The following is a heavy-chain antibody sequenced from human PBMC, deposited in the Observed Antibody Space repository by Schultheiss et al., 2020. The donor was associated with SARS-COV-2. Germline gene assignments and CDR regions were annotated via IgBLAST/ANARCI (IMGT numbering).Heavy chain of an antibody. V-gene: IGHV2-5*02. CDR2: IYWDDDK. D-gene: IGHD3-10*01. CDR1: GFSLTTSGVG. J-gene: IGHJ5*02. CDR3: AHSLGEGWFDP. Sequence: SGPTLVKPTQTLTLTCTFSGFSLTTSGVGVGWIRQPPGKALEWLAVIYWDDDKRYSPSLKSRLTITKDIPKKQVVLTMTNMDPVDTATYYCAHSLGEGWFDPWGQGTLVTVSS.